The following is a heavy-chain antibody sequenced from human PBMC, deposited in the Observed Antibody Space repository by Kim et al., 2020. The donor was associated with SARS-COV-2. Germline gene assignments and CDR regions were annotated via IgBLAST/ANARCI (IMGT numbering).Heavy chain of an antibody. CDR3: AKDIRSRYFDWSPFDP. Sequence: GGSLRLSCAASGFTFDDYAMHWVRQAPGKGLEWVSGISWNSGSIGYADSVKGRFTISRDNAKNSLYLQMNSLRAEDTALYYCAKDIRSRYFDWSPFDPWGQGTLVTGSS. CDR1: GFTFDDYA. CDR2: ISWNSGSI. D-gene: IGHD3-9*01. V-gene: IGHV3-9*01. J-gene: IGHJ5*02.